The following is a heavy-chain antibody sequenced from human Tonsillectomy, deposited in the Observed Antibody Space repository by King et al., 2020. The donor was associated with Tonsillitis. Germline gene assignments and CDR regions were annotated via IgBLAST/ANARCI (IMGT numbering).Heavy chain of an antibody. CDR3: ARPDNYYYYYGMDV. V-gene: IGHV1-38-4*01. CDR1: GFTITSYG. CDR2: INPGNGSP. J-gene: IGHJ6*02. Sequence: QLVQSWAEVRKSGASVKVSCSFSGFTITSYGIHWVQQSPGQGLEWMGWINPGNGSPSYAKKFQGRFTMTRDMSTTTAYTDLSSLTSEDMAVYYYARPDNYYYYYGMDVWGQGPTVTVSS.